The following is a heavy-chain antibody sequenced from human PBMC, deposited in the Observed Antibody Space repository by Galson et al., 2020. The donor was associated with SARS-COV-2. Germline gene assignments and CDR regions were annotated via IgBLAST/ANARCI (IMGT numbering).Heavy chain of an antibody. CDR1: QYMFTDYY. CDR2: INPNSGGT. D-gene: IGHD2-2*01. Sequence: ASVKVSCKASQYMFTDYYMHWVRQAPGQGLEWVGWINPNSGGTNYAQKFQGRVTMTRDTSISTAYMELSRLRSDDTAVYYCARDSKYHLYYYYYMDVCGKGTTVTVSS. V-gene: IGHV1-2*02. CDR3: ARDSKYHLYYYYYMDV. J-gene: IGHJ6*03.